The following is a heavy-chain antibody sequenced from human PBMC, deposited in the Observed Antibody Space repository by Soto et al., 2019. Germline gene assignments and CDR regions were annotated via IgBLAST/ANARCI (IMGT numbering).Heavy chain of an antibody. Sequence: PSETLSLTCTVSGGSISSSSYYWGWIRQPPGKGLEWIGSIYYSGSTYYNPSLKSRVTISVDTSKNQFSLKLSSVTAADTAVYNFARLRVLGFFDGSPLDEYWGQGTLVTVSS. CDR1: GGSISSSSYY. CDR3: ARLRVLGFFDGSPLDEY. J-gene: IGHJ4*02. V-gene: IGHV4-39*01. CDR2: IYYSGST. D-gene: IGHD3-9*01.